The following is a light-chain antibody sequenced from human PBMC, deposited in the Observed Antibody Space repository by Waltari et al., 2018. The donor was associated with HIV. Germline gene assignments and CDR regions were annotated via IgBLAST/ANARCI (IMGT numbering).Light chain of an antibody. V-gene: IGKV4-1*01. J-gene: IGKJ1*01. Sequence: DFVMTQSPDSLAVSLGERATIHCKSSQSVLYSSNNKNYLAWYQQRPGQSPRMIIYWSSTREAGVPDRFSGSGSGTDFNLTISSLQAEDVAVYYCQQYFTTPWTFGQGTKVEIK. CDR3: QQYFTTPWT. CDR2: WSS. CDR1: QSVLYSSNNKNY.